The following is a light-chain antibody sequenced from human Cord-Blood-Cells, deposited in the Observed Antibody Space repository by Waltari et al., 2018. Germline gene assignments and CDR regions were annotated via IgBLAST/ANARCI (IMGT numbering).Light chain of an antibody. CDR2: EGR. J-gene: IGLJ3*02. Sequence: QSALTQPASVSGSPGQSITISCPGTSSDVGSYNLFSWYQQHPGKAPKLMIYEGRKRPSGVSNRFSGSKSGNTASLTISGLQAEDEADYYCCSYAGSSPWVFGGGTKLTVL. CDR1: SSDVGSYNL. CDR3: CSYAGSSPWV. V-gene: IGLV2-23*01.